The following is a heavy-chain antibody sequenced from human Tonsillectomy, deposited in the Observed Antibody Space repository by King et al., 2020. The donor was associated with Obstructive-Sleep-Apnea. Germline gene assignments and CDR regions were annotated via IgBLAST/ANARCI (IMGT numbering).Heavy chain of an antibody. D-gene: IGHD6-19*01. CDR2: INHSGST. Sequence: QVQLQQWGAGLLKPSETLSLTCAVYVGSFSGYYWSWIRQPPGKGLEWIGEINHSGSTNYNPSLKSRGTISVDTSKNQFSLKLSALTAADTAVYYCARGSKQRLVPDYGMDVWGQGTPVTVSS. CDR1: VGSFSGYY. V-gene: IGHV4-34*01. J-gene: IGHJ6*02. CDR3: ARGSKQRLVPDYGMDV.